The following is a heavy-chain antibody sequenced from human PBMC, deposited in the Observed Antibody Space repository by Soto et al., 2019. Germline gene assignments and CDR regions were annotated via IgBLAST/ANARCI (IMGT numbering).Heavy chain of an antibody. D-gene: IGHD1-20*01. V-gene: IGHV4-34*01. J-gene: IGHJ6*02. Sequence: SETLSLTCAVYGGSFNGYYWSWIRQPPGKGLEWIGEINHSGSTNYNPSLKSRVTISVDTSKNQFSLKLSSVTAADTAVYYCARGYNWNYYYYGMDVWGQGTTVTVSS. CDR1: GGSFNGYY. CDR2: INHSGST. CDR3: ARGYNWNYYYYGMDV.